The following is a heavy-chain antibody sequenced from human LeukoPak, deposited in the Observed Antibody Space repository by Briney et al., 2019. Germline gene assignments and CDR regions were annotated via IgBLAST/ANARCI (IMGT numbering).Heavy chain of an antibody. J-gene: IGHJ4*02. CDR2: INPSGGST. CDR3: AREGWELPGPFDY. D-gene: IGHD1-26*01. Sequence: IINPSGGSTSYAQKFQGRVTMTRDTSTSTVYMELSSLRSEDTAVYYCAREGWELPGPFDYWGQGTLVTVSS. V-gene: IGHV1-46*01.